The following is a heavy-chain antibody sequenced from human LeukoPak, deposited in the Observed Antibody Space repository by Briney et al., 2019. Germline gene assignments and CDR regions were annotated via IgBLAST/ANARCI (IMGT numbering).Heavy chain of an antibody. J-gene: IGHJ4*02. CDR2: IKQDGSEK. D-gene: IGHD6-19*01. Sequence: GGSLRLSCAASGFTFSSYWMSWVRQAPGKGLEWVANIKQDGSEKYCVDSVKGRFTISRDNAKNSLYLQMNSLRAEDTAVYYCAKDRGSGWFGSDYWGQGTLVTVSS. CDR3: AKDRGSGWFGSDY. CDR1: GFTFSSYW. V-gene: IGHV3-7*03.